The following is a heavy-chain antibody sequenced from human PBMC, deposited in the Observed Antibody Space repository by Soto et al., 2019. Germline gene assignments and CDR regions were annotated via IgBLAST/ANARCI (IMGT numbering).Heavy chain of an antibody. D-gene: IGHD4-4*01. CDR2: INAGSGST. CDR1: GYTFTHYA. J-gene: IGHJ6*02. V-gene: IGHV1-3*01. Sequence: ASVKVSCKASGYTFTHYAINWVRQAPGQRLEWMGWINAGSGSTQFSQKLQGRVTITRDTSASTAHMELSSLRSEDTAVYYCASGYYSNYGMDVWGQGTTVTVS. CDR3: ASGYYSNYGMDV.